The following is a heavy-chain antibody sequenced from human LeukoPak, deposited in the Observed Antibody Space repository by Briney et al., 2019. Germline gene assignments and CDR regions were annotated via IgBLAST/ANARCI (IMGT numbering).Heavy chain of an antibody. J-gene: IGHJ6*02. V-gene: IGHV4-30-4*01. Sequence: SETLSLTCTVSGGSISSGDYYWSWIRQPPGKGLEWIGYIYYSGSTYYNPSLKSRVTLSLDTSKNQFFLKLSSVTAADTAVYYCAREQVAASDYYYYGMDVWGQGTTVTVSS. D-gene: IGHD2-15*01. CDR3: AREQVAASDYYYYGMDV. CDR2: IYYSGST. CDR1: GGSISSGDYY.